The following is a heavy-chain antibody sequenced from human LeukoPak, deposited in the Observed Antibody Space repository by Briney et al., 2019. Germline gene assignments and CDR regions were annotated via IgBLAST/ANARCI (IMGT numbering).Heavy chain of an antibody. CDR2: IYYSGST. V-gene: IGHV4-59*08. J-gene: IGHJ1*01. CDR3: ARYGSRSYSDNLFQH. CDR1: GGSISGYY. Sequence: SETLSLTCTVSGGSISGYYWSGIRQPPGKGLEWIGFIYYSGSTKYNPSLKSRVTISVDTSKNQFSLKLTSVTAADTAVYYWARYGSRSYSDNLFQHWGQGTLVTVSS. D-gene: IGHD3-10*01.